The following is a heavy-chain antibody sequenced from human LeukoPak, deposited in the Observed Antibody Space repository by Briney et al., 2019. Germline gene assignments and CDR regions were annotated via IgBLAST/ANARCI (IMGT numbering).Heavy chain of an antibody. CDR1: GASISSGSNY. CDR2: IYSGGST. Sequence: SETLSLTCSVSGASISSGSNYWGWIRQPPGKTLEWIGSIYSGGSTYYNPSLKSRVIIIIDTPKNDFSLKLNSVTAADTAVFYCARFIGGTYSVADYWGQGTLVTVSS. D-gene: IGHD1-26*01. V-gene: IGHV4-39*02. J-gene: IGHJ4*02. CDR3: ARFIGGTYSVADY.